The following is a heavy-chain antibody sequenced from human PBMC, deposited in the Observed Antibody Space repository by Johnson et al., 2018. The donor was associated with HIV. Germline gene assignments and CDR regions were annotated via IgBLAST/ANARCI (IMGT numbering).Heavy chain of an antibody. V-gene: IGHV3-9*01. CDR1: GFTFDDYA. CDR3: ARDWAAVGRVGGMDAFDI. D-gene: IGHD6-13*01. CDR2: ISWNSGSI. Sequence: EVQLVESGGGLVQPGRSLRLSCAASGFTFDDYAMHWVRQAPGKGLEWVSGISWNSGSIGYADSVKGRFTISRDNAKNSLYLQMNSLRAEDTALYYCARDWAAVGRVGGMDAFDIWGQGTMVTVSS. J-gene: IGHJ3*02.